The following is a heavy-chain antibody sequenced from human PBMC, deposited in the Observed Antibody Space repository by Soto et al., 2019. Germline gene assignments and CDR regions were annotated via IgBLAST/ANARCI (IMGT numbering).Heavy chain of an antibody. CDR3: ARVEYSSSSSPGLFDP. Sequence: LSLTCTVSGGSISSGGYYWSWVRQHPGKGLEWIGYIYYSGSTYYNPSLKSRVTISVDTSKNQFSLKLSSVTAADTAVYYCARVEYSSSSSPGLFDPWGQGTLVTVSS. CDR1: GGSISSGGYY. V-gene: IGHV4-31*03. D-gene: IGHD6-6*01. J-gene: IGHJ5*02. CDR2: IYYSGST.